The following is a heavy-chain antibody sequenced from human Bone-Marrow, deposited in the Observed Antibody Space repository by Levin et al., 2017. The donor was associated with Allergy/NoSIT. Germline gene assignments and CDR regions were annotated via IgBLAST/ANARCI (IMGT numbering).Heavy chain of an antibody. D-gene: IGHD3-16*01. CDR3: ARTGLRLAPALFDY. J-gene: IGHJ4*02. Sequence: SETLSLTCTVSGGSISSSSYYWGWIRQPPGKGLEWIGSIYYSGSTYYNPSLKSRVTISVDTSKNQFSLKLSSVTAADTAVYYCARTGLRLAPALFDYWGQGTLVTVSS. CDR2: IYYSGST. CDR1: GGSISSSSYY. V-gene: IGHV4-39*01.